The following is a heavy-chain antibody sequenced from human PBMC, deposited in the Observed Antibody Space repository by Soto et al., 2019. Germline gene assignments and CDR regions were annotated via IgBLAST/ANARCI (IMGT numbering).Heavy chain of an antibody. CDR1: GFTFSSYS. J-gene: IGHJ3*02. CDR2: ISSSSSTI. Sequence: EVQLVESGGGLVQPGGSLRLSCAASGFTFSSYSMNWVRQAPGKGLEWVSYISSSSSTIYYADSVKGRFTISRDNAKNSLYLQMNSLRAEDTAVYYCARDEIDDFWSGLGALDIWGQGTMVTVSS. D-gene: IGHD3-3*01. CDR3: ARDEIDDFWSGLGALDI. V-gene: IGHV3-48*01.